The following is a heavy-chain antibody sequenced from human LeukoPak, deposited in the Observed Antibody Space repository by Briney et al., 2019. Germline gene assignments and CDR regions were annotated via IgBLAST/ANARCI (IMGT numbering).Heavy chain of an antibody. V-gene: IGHV3-30*04. CDR1: GFTFSSYA. CDR2: ISYDGSNK. J-gene: IGHJ5*02. CDR3: ASGKYRYGDNWFDP. Sequence: GRSLRLSCAASGFTFSSYAMHWVRQAPGKGLEWVAVISYDGSNKYYADSVKGRFTISRDNSKSTLYLQMNSLRAEDTAVYFCASGKYRYGDNWFDPWGQGTLVTVSS. D-gene: IGHD5-18*01.